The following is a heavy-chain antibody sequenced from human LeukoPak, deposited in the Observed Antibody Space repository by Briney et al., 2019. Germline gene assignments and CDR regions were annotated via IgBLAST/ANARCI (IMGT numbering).Heavy chain of an antibody. J-gene: IGHJ4*02. Sequence: GGSLRLSCAASGFTFSNYAMSWVRRAPGKGLEWVSSISSSSSYIYYADSVKGRFTISRDNAKNSLYLQMNSLRAEDTAVYYCATSTGTTGYYFDYWGQGTLVTVSS. CDR2: ISSSSSYI. CDR1: GFTFSNYA. D-gene: IGHD1-1*01. V-gene: IGHV3-21*01. CDR3: ATSTGTTGYYFDY.